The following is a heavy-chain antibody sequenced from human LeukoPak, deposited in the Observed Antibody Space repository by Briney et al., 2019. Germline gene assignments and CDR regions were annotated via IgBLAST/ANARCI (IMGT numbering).Heavy chain of an antibody. CDR2: IYYSGST. CDR1: GGSISSSSYY. Sequence: SETLSLTCTVSGGSISSSSYYWGWIRQPPGKGLEWIGSIYYSGSTYYNPSLKSRVTISVDTSKNQFSLKLSSVTAADTAVYYCARRNKPNYYYDSSRAFDIWGQGTMVTVSS. CDR3: ARRNKPNYYYDSSRAFDI. J-gene: IGHJ3*02. D-gene: IGHD3-22*01. V-gene: IGHV4-39*01.